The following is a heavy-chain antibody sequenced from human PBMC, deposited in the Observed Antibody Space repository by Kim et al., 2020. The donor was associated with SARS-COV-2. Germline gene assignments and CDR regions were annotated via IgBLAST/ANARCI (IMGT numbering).Heavy chain of an antibody. CDR2: ISAYNGNT. J-gene: IGHJ5*02. CDR3: ARDQGSQWFGEGGNWFDP. CDR1: GYTFTSYG. Sequence: ASVKVSCKASGYTFTSYGISWVRQAPGQGLEWMGWISAYNGNTNYAQKLQGRVTMTTDTSTSTAYMELRSLRSDDTAVYYCARDQGSQWFGEGGNWFDPWGQGTLVTVSS. D-gene: IGHD3-10*01. V-gene: IGHV1-18*01.